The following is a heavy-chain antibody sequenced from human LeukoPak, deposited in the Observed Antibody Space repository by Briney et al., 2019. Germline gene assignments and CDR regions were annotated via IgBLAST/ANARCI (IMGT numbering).Heavy chain of an antibody. CDR3: ARVYSSSWYSGYLYMDA. Sequence: PGGSLRLSCAASRFTLSSYNMKWVRQAPGKGLEWVSSISYRSSDIEYADSVKGRFTISRDNAKKSLYLQMSSLRAEDTAVYYCARVYSSSWYSGYLYMDAWGKGTTVTVSS. V-gene: IGHV3-21*01. CDR2: ISYRSSDI. CDR1: RFTLSSYN. J-gene: IGHJ6*03. D-gene: IGHD6-13*01.